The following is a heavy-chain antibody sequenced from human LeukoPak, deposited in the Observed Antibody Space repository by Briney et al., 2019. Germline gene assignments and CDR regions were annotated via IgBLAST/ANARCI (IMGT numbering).Heavy chain of an antibody. Sequence: GGPLRIHCAANGFSFSSDAMSWVRQAPGKGMEWVSAISGSGGSTYYADSVKGRFTISRDNSKNTLYLQMNSLRAEDTAVYYCAKDQLLIAAAGYFDYWGQGTLVTVSS. V-gene: IGHV3-23*01. CDR1: GFSFSSDA. CDR2: ISGSGGST. CDR3: AKDQLLIAAAGYFDY. J-gene: IGHJ4*02. D-gene: IGHD6-13*01.